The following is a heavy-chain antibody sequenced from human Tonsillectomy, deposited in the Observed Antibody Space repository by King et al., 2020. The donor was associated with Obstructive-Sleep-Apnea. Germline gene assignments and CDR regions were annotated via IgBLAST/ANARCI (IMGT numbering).Heavy chain of an antibody. CDR2: MYYSGST. CDR3: ARPVREGYGDLCAFHI. J-gene: IGHJ3*02. V-gene: IGHV4-39*07. Sequence: LQLQESGPGLEKPSETLSLTCTVSGGSISSSSYYWGWIRQPPGKGLEWIATMYYSGSTYYNPSLKSRVTISVDTSKNQFSLKLSSVTAADTAVYYCARPVREGYGDLCAFHIWGQGTMVTVSS. D-gene: IGHD4-17*01. CDR1: GGSISSSSYY.